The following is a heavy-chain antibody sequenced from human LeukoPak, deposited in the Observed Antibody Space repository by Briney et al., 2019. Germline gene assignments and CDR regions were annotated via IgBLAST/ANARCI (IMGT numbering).Heavy chain of an antibody. CDR2: INWNGGST. CDR3: ARDRYGSGDYAFDI. V-gene: IGHV3-20*04. Sequence: GGSLRLSCAASGFTFGSYAMTWVRQAPGKGLEWVSGINWNGGSTGYADSVKGRFTISRDNAKNSLYLQMNSLRDEDTALYYCARDRYGSGDYAFDIWGQGTMVTVSS. J-gene: IGHJ3*02. CDR1: GFTFGSYA. D-gene: IGHD3-10*01.